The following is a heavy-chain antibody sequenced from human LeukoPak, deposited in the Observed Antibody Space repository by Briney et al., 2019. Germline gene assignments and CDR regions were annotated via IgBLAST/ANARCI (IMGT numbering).Heavy chain of an antibody. J-gene: IGHJ4*02. V-gene: IGHV3-23*01. CDR3: ARDERGYSYGYGLDY. CDR1: GITLSNYG. CDR2: ISDTGVRT. Sequence: GGSLRLSCAVSGITLSNYGMTWVRQAPGKGLEWVAGISDTGVRTNYADSVKGRFTISRDNSKNTLYLQMNSLRAEDTAVYYCARDERGYSYGYGLDYWGQGTLVTVSS. D-gene: IGHD5-18*01.